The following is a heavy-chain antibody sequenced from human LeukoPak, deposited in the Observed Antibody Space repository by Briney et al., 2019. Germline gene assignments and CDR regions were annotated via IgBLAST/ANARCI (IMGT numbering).Heavy chain of an antibody. Sequence: KASETLSLTCTVSGGSISSGGYYWSWIRQHPGKGLEWIGYIYYSGSTYYNPSLKSRVTISVDTSKNQFSLKLSSVTAADTAVYYCARDYQASGWYYFDYWGQGTLVTVSS. D-gene: IGHD6-19*01. CDR3: ARDYQASGWYYFDY. CDR1: GGSISSGGYY. CDR2: IYYSGST. J-gene: IGHJ4*02. V-gene: IGHV4-31*03.